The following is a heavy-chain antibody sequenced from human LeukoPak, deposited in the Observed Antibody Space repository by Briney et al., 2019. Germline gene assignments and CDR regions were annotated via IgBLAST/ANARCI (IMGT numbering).Heavy chain of an antibody. V-gene: IGHV1-8*01. J-gene: IGHJ4*02. D-gene: IGHD4-17*01. CDR2: MNPNRGDT. CDR3: ARGHLYGDSGIPD. CDR1: GYTFTSYD. Sequence: ASVKVSRKASGYTFTSYDIHWVRQATGQGLEWMGRMNPNRGDTDYAQKFQGRVTMTRDTSISTAYMELSSLRSEDTAVYYCARGHLYGDSGIPDWGQGTLVTASS.